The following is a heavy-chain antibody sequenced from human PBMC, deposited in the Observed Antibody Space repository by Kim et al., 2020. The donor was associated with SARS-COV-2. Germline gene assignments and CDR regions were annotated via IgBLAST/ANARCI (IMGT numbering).Heavy chain of an antibody. D-gene: IGHD6-13*01. CDR3: ARAAAAAGGTFDY. J-gene: IGHJ4*02. Sequence: NSHPPRKSRVTISVDTSKTQFSLKLSSVTAADTAVYYCARAAAAAGGTFDYWGQGTLVTVSS. V-gene: IGHV4-4*09.